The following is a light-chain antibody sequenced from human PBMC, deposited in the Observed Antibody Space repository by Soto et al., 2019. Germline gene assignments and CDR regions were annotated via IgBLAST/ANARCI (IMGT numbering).Light chain of an antibody. V-gene: IGKV3-11*01. J-gene: IGKJ5*01. CDR2: DIS. CDR1: QSVTNY. Sequence: EILLTQSPATLSLSPGEGATLSCRASQSVTNYLAWYQQRPGQAPRLLIYDISNRATGIPARFSGSGSGTDFTLTISNLEPEDFAIYYCQERSTWPPITFGHGTRLEIK. CDR3: QERSTWPPIT.